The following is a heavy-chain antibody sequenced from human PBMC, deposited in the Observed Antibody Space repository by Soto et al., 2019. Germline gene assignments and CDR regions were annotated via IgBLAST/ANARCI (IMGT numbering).Heavy chain of an antibody. CDR2: IYYSGST. D-gene: IGHD6-19*01. V-gene: IGHV4-59*01. CDR3: ARRYSSGFDY. Sequence: QVQLQESGPGLVKPSETLSLTCTVSGGSISSYYWSWIRQPPGKGLEWIGYIYYSGSTNYNPSLKSRVTISVDTSKNQFSLKLSSVTAADTAVYYCARRYSSGFDYWGQGTLSPSPQ. J-gene: IGHJ4*02. CDR1: GGSISSYY.